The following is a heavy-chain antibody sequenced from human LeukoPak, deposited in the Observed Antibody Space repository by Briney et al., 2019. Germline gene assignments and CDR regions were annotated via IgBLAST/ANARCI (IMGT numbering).Heavy chain of an antibody. V-gene: IGHV4-34*01. CDR1: GGSFSGYY. J-gene: IGHJ5*02. CDR2: INHSGST. Sequence: PSETLSLTCAVYGGSFSGYYWSWIRQPPGKGLEWIGEINHSGSTNYNPSLKSRVTISVDTSKNQFSLKLSSVTAADTAVYYCARGRKPRLVLVWFDPWGQGTLVTVSS. D-gene: IGHD6-13*01. CDR3: ARGRKPRLVLVWFDP.